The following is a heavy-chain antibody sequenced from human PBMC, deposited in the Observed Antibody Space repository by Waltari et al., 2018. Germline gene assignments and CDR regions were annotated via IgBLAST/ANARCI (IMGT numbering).Heavy chain of an antibody. CDR2: ISITGSTK. Sequence: EVRLVESGGGLVQPGGSLRLLCEGCGFIFSDYEINWARQAPGKGLEWVSYISITGSTKQYADSVKGRFTISRDSAKNSVYLQMSSLRVEDTALYYCARGTGWYSFDFWGQGTLVTVSS. CDR1: GFIFSDYE. V-gene: IGHV3-48*03. CDR3: ARGTGWYSFDF. J-gene: IGHJ4*02. D-gene: IGHD6-19*01.